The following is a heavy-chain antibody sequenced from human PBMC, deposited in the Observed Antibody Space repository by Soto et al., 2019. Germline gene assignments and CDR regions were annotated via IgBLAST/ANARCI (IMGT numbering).Heavy chain of an antibody. D-gene: IGHD7-27*01. Sequence: QVQLQESGPGLVKPSETLSLTCSVSGGSISNHYWSWIRQPPGKGLECIGYISYNGNTNYNPSLKSRVTMSVDTSRNQISLKLTTVTAADTAVYYCTRANWYSEYWGQGTLVTVSS. CDR3: TRANWYSEY. CDR2: ISYNGNT. J-gene: IGHJ4*02. CDR1: GGSISNHY. V-gene: IGHV4-59*11.